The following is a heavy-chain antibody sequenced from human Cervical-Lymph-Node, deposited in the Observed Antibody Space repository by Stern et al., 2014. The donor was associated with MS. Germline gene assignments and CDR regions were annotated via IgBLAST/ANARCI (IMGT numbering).Heavy chain of an antibody. J-gene: IGHJ4*02. V-gene: IGHV3-74*02. CDR3: TRKDLGVFDF. Sequence: EVQLVESGGGLVQPGGSLRLSCVASGFTFSSDWMHWVRQAPGKGLVWVSRINAVGSHTAYADSVRGRFTISRDNAKNTLFLQMNSLSAEDTAVYYCTRKDLGVFDFWGQGTLVTVSS. CDR1: GFTFSSDW. CDR2: INAVGSHT. D-gene: IGHD3-16*01.